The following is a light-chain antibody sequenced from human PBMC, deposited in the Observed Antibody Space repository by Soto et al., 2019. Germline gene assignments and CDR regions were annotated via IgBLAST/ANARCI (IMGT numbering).Light chain of an antibody. Sequence: EIVMTQSPATLSVSPGDRATLSCRASESVSANLAWYQQKPGQAPSLLIIGASTRATGIPARFRGSGSGTEFTLTIGSLQSEDFAVYYCQQYNNWPRTFGQGTKVDIK. CDR2: GAS. V-gene: IGKV3-15*01. CDR1: ESVSAN. J-gene: IGKJ1*01. CDR3: QQYNNWPRT.